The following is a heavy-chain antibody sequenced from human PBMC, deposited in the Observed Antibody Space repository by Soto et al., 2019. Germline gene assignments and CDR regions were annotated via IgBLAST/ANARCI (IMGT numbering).Heavy chain of an antibody. V-gene: IGHV3-53*01. CDR1: GFTVGSNY. Sequence: EVQLVESGGGLTQPGGSLRLSCAASGFTVGSNYMSWVRQAPGKGLEWVSVIYSEGTPYYADAVKSRFSISRQNPNNTLNLHMNNLRAEDTAVYYCARSTYYDILTGSYYYDAMDVWGQGTTVTVSS. CDR3: ARSTYYDILTGSYYYDAMDV. CDR2: IYSEGTP. D-gene: IGHD3-9*01. J-gene: IGHJ6*02.